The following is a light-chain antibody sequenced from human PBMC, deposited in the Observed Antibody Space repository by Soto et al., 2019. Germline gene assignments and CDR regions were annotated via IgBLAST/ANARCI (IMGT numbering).Light chain of an antibody. J-gene: IGKJ4*01. V-gene: IGKV3-15*01. CDR2: GAS. CDR3: QQSNNWTFT. Sequence: EIVMTQSPATQSVSPGGSATLSGRASQSVSTNLAWYQQKPGQGPRLVIYGASTRATGIPARFSGSVSGTEVTLTISSLQSEDCAVYYCQQSNNWTFTFGGGTKVDIK. CDR1: QSVSTN.